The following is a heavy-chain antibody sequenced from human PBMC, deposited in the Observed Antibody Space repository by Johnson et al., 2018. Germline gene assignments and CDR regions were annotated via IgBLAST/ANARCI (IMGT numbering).Heavy chain of an antibody. D-gene: IGHD3-22*01. CDR3: AGGIDYYYDSSGSYYYYYYYMDV. CDR2: IYYSGST. CDR1: GGSISSFY. V-gene: IGHV4-59*01. Sequence: QVQLQESGPGLAKPSETLSLTCIVSGGSISSFYWSWIRQPPGKGLEWIGYIYYSGSTNYNPSLKSRVTISVDTSKNQFSLKLGSVTAADTAVYYCAGGIDYYYDSSGSYYYYYYYMDVWGKGTTVTVSS. J-gene: IGHJ6*03.